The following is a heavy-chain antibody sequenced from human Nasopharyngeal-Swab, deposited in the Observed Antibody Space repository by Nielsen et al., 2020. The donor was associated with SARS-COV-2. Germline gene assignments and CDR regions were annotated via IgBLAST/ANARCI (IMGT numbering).Heavy chain of an antibody. J-gene: IGHJ6*02. CDR3: ARDLSTGYYDFWSGYSNYYYYYGMDV. Sequence: WIRQPPGKGLEWVSYISSSGSTIYYADSVKGRFTISRDNAKNSLYLQMNSLRAEDTAVYYCARDLSTGYYDFWSGYSNYYYYYGMDVWGQGTTVTVSS. V-gene: IGHV3-11*04. D-gene: IGHD3-3*01. CDR2: ISSSGSTI.